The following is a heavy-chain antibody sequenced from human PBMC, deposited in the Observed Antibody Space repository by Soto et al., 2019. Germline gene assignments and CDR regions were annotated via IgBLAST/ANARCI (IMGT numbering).Heavy chain of an antibody. V-gene: IGHV3-21*01. CDR2: ISSSSSYI. J-gene: IGHJ6*02. CDR1: GFTFSSYS. Sequence: PGGSLRLSCAASGFTFSSYSMNWVRQAPGKGLEWVSSISSSSSYIYYADSVKGRFTISRDNAKNSLYLQMNSLRAEDTAVYYCARGRIGYCSSTSCPFYYYAADVWGQGTTVTVSS. D-gene: IGHD2-2*01. CDR3: ARGRIGYCSSTSCPFYYYAADV.